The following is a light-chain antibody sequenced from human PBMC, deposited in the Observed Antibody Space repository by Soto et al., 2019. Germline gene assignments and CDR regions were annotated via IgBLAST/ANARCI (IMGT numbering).Light chain of an antibody. J-gene: IGLJ1*01. CDR1: ISDFAVYYY. V-gene: IGLV2-14*01. Sequence: QSALTQPASVSGSPGQSITISCSGTISDFAVYYYVSWYQQHPGKAPKLILYGVSKRPSGVSNRFSGSKSGNMASLTISGLQAEDEADYYSSSHTTSSALQVFGTGTKLTVL. CDR3: SSHTTSSALQV. CDR2: GVS.